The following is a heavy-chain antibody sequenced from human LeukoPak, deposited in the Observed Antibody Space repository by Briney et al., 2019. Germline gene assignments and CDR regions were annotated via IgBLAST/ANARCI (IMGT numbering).Heavy chain of an antibody. Sequence: PGRSLRLSCAASGFTFSRHAMNWVRQVPGKGLKWLAVISHDGNNKYYADSVKGRFTVSRDNSKNTLYLQVNDLRVEDMAVYYCARGDSVQLWLNMGDYWGQGALVTVSS. J-gene: IGHJ4*02. CDR2: ISHDGNNK. CDR1: GFTFSRHA. V-gene: IGHV3-30-3*01. D-gene: IGHD5-18*01. CDR3: ARGDSVQLWLNMGDY.